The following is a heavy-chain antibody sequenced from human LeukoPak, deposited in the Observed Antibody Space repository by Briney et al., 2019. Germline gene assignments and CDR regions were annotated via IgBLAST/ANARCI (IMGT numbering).Heavy chain of an antibody. Sequence: ASVKVSCKASGGTFNTYAISWVRQAPGQGLEWMGGIIPIFGTANYAQKFQGRVTITADESTSTAYMELSSLRSEDTAVYYCARAGYSGYEFWFDPWGQGTLVTVSS. CDR1: GGTFNTYA. CDR3: ARAGYSGYEFWFDP. CDR2: IIPIFGTA. D-gene: IGHD5-12*01. J-gene: IGHJ5*02. V-gene: IGHV1-69*13.